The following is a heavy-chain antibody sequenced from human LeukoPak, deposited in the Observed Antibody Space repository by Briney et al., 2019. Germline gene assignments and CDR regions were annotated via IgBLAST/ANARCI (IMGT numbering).Heavy chain of an antibody. CDR1: GYRFTDSY. CDR3: VSAYDQ. CDR2: INPSTGDT. V-gene: IGHV1-2*02. Sequence: GASVKVSCKASGYRFTDSYMHWVRQAPGQGFEWTGWINPSTGDTKYAKMFQGRVTLTTGASINTAYMELSGLRPADTAVYFCVSAYDQWGQGTLVTVSS. J-gene: IGHJ5*02.